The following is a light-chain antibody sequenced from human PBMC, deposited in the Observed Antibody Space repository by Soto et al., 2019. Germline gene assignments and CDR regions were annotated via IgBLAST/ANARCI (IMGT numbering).Light chain of an antibody. Sequence: DMEMTQSPSSLSAFVGDRVTITCRASQSISNYLNWYQHKPGKVHKLLIYAASSLQSGVPTRYSGSGSGTDFTLTINRLQPEDFATYYCQQSYGTPLTFGGGTKIEIK. CDR2: AAS. CDR3: QQSYGTPLT. V-gene: IGKV1-39*01. J-gene: IGKJ4*01. CDR1: QSISNY.